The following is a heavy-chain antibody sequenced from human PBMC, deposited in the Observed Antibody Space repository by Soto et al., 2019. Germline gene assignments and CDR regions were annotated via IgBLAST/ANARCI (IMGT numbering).Heavy chain of an antibody. Sequence: QVQLVQSGAEVKKPGSSVKVSCRASGGTFNNYVINWVRQAPGQGLEWMAGIIPIFGTANYAQKFQGRVTITADKSTSTTYMELNSLRSEDTAVYYCASSGWGGWYERRFDPWGQGTLVTVSS. J-gene: IGHJ5*02. CDR2: IIPIFGTA. CDR1: GGTFNNYV. CDR3: ASSGWGGWYERRFDP. V-gene: IGHV1-69*06. D-gene: IGHD6-19*01.